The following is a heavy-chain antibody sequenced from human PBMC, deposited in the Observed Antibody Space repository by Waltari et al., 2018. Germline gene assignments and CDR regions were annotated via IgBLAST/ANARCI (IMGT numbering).Heavy chain of an antibody. CDR2: IYGGSGST. CDR1: GGYISGYY. V-gene: IGHV4-59*12. CDR3: AKDSSGWSSLDS. D-gene: IGHD6-13*01. J-gene: IGHJ4*03. Sequence: QVQLQESGPGLVKPSETLSLTCAVSGGYISGYYWSWIRQAPGKGLEWIGYIYGGSGSTSYNPSLKSRVTISIDTSKNQFSLKLSSVTAADTAVYYCAKDSSGWSSLDSWGQGVVVTVSS.